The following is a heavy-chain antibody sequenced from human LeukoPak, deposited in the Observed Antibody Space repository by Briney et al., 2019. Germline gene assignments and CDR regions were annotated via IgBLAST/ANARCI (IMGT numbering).Heavy chain of an antibody. CDR3: ARYYDFWSSYSSYYYMDV. D-gene: IGHD3-3*01. Sequence: PGGSLRLSCAASGFTFSSYEMNWVRQAPGKGLEWVSYISSSGSTIYYADSVKGRFTISRDKAKNSLSLQMNSLRAEDTAVYYCARYYDFWSSYSSYYYMDVWGKGTTVTVSS. J-gene: IGHJ6*03. V-gene: IGHV3-48*03. CDR1: GFTFSSYE. CDR2: ISSSGSTI.